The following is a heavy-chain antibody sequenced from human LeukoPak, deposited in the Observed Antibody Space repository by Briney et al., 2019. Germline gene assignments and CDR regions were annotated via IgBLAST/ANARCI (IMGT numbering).Heavy chain of an antibody. CDR1: GFTFSSYE. CDR2: ISSSGSTI. J-gene: IGHJ5*02. Sequence: AGGSLRLSCAASGFTFSSYEMIWVRQAPGKGLEWVSYISSSGSTIYYADSVKGRFTISRDNAKNSLYLQMNSLRAEDTAVYYCAREGAYCGGDCSRRWFDPWGQGTLVTVSS. CDR3: AREGAYCGGDCSRRWFDP. D-gene: IGHD2-21*02. V-gene: IGHV3-48*03.